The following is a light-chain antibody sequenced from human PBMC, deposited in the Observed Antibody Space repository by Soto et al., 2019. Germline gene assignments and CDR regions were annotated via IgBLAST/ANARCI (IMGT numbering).Light chain of an antibody. CDR1: QRISTW. V-gene: IGKV1-5*03. CDR2: KAL. Sequence: DIQMTQSPSTLSASVGDRVTITCRASQRISTWLAWYQQKPGKAPQLLIYKALSLENCVPSRFSGRGSGTAFTLTISSLQPDDFETYFCQQDESYSYTFGQGTKLEIK. J-gene: IGKJ2*01. CDR3: QQDESYSYT.